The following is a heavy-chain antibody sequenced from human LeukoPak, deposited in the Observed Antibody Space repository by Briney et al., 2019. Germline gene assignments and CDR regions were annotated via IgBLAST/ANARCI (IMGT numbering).Heavy chain of an antibody. CDR3: ARAAGGYYSSYYFDY. D-gene: IGHD3-10*01. J-gene: IGHJ4*02. Sequence: SETLSLTCAVYGGSFSGYYWSWIRQPPGKGLEWIGEINYGGITNYNPSLKSRVTISVDTSKNQFSLKLSSVTAADTAVYYCARAAGGYYSSYYFDYWGQGTLVTVSS. CDR2: INYGGIT. V-gene: IGHV4-34*01. CDR1: GGSFSGYY.